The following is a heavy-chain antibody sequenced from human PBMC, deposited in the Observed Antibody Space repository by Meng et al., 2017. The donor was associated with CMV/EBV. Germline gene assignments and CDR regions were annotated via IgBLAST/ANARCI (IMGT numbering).Heavy chain of an antibody. D-gene: IGHD2-2*01. CDR3: ARIVIVPAAPYYYYYGMDV. V-gene: IGHV1-2*02. CDR2: INPNSGGT. Sequence: GESLKISCAASGFTFSSYWMSWVRQAPGKGLEWVGWINPNSGGTNYAQKFQGRVTMTRDTSISTAYMELSRLRSDDTAVYYCARIVIVPAAPYYYYYGMDVWGQGTTVTVSS. CDR1: GFTFSSYW. J-gene: IGHJ6*02.